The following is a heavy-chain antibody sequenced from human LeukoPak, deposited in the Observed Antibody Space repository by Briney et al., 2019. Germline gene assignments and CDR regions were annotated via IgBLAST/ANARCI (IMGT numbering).Heavy chain of an antibody. CDR2: IYYSGST. Sequence: PSETLSLTCTVSGGSISSYYWSWIRQPPGKGLEWIGYIYYSGSTNYNPSLKSRVTISVDTSKNQFSLKLSSVTAADTAVYYCARGVVVVPAARGRMDYFDYWGQGTLVTVSS. CDR1: GGSISSYY. V-gene: IGHV4-59*08. CDR3: ARGVVVVPAARGRMDYFDY. D-gene: IGHD2-2*01. J-gene: IGHJ4*02.